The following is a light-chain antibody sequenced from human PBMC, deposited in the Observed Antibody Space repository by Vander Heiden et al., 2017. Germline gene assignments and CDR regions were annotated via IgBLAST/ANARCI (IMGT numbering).Light chain of an antibody. CDR3: MQALQTPGLT. CDR1: QSLLHSNGYNY. CDR2: LGS. Sequence: EIVMTQSPLSLPVTPGEPASISCRSSQSLLHSNGYNYLDWYLQKPGQSPQLLIYLGSNRASGVPDRFSGSGSGTDFTLKISRVEAEDVGVYYCMQALQTPGLTFGGGTKVEIK. V-gene: IGKV2-28*01. J-gene: IGKJ4*01.